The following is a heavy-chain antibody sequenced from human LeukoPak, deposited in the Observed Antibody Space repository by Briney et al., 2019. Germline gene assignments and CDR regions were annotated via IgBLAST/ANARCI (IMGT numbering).Heavy chain of an antibody. CDR1: GFTFSSYE. CDR3: ARDRASAVDY. D-gene: IGHD1-26*01. Sequence: PGGSLRLSCAASGFTFSSYEMNWVRQAPRKGLEWVSYITSSCSTIYYADSVKGRFTISRDNAKKSPYLQMKSLSAEDTAVYYCARDRASAVDYWGQGTLVTVSS. CDR2: ITSSCSTI. J-gene: IGHJ4*02. V-gene: IGHV3-48*03.